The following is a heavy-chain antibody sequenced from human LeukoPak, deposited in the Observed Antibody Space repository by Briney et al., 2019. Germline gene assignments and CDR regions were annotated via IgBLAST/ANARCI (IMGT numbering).Heavy chain of an antibody. CDR2: ISSSSSTI. D-gene: IGHD2-15*01. CDR3: ARERGYCSGGSCYDLYYFDY. V-gene: IGHV3-48*01. CDR1: GFTFSSYS. Sequence: PGGSLRLSCAASGFTFSSYSMNWVRQAPGRGLEWVSYISSSSSTIYYADSVKGRFTISRDNAKNSLYLQMNSLRAEDTAVYYCARERGYCSGGSCYDLYYFDYWGQGTLVTVSS. J-gene: IGHJ4*02.